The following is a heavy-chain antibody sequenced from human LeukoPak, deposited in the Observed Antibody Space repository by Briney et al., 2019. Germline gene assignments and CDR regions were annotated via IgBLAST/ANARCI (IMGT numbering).Heavy chain of an antibody. Sequence: PSETLSLTRTVSGGSISSSSYYWGWIRQPPGKGLEWIGSIYYSGSTYYNPSLKSRVTISVDTSKNQFSLKLSSVTAADTALYYCARGGGYGGASGIWGQGTMVTVSS. CDR1: GGSISSSSYY. J-gene: IGHJ3*02. V-gene: IGHV4-39*07. CDR2: IYYSGST. CDR3: ARGGGYGGASGI. D-gene: IGHD4-23*01.